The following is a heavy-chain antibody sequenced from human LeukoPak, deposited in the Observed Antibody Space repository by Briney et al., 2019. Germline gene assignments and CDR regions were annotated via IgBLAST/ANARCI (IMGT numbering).Heavy chain of an antibody. D-gene: IGHD3-3*01. CDR2: IRSKAYGGTT. Sequence: GGSLRLSCTASGFTFGDYAMSWFRQAPGKGLEWVGFIRSKAYGGTTECAASVKGRFTISRDDSKSIAYLQMNSLKTEDTAVYYCTRFDFWSGYGPFDYWGQGTLVTVSS. CDR1: GFTFGDYA. J-gene: IGHJ4*02. V-gene: IGHV3-49*03. CDR3: TRFDFWSGYGPFDY.